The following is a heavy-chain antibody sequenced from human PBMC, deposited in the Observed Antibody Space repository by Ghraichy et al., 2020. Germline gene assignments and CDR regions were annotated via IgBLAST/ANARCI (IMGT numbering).Heavy chain of an antibody. CDR2: IYSGGST. J-gene: IGHJ2*01. Sequence: GGSLRLSCAASGFTVSSNYMSWVRQAPGKGLEWVSVIYSGGSTYYADSVKGRFTISRDNSKNTLYLQMNSLRAEDTAVYYCARDHRSAAGEYWYFDLWGRGTLVTVSS. D-gene: IGHD6-13*01. V-gene: IGHV3-66*01. CDR1: GFTVSSNY. CDR3: ARDHRSAAGEYWYFDL.